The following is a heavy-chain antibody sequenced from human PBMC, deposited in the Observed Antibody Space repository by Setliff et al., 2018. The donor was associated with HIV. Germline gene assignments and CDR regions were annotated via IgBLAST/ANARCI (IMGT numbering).Heavy chain of an antibody. CDR1: GYTFTSYD. V-gene: IGHV1-8*02. J-gene: IGHJ3*02. Sequence: GASVKVSCKASGYTFTSYDINWVRQATGQGLEWMGWMNPNSGDTGYAQKFQGRVTMTRNTSISTAYMELSSLRSEDTAVYYCARGNIVATDAFDIWGQGTMVTVSS. D-gene: IGHD5-12*01. CDR3: ARGNIVATDAFDI. CDR2: MNPNSGDT.